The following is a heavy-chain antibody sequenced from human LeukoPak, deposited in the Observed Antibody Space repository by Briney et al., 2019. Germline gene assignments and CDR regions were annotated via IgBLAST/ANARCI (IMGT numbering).Heavy chain of an antibody. CDR1: GGSISSSRSY. Sequence: PSETLSLTCTVSGGSISSSRSYWGWIRQPPGKGLEWIGSIYYNGSTYSTPSLNSRVTISLDTSKNQFSLKLRSVTAADTAVYYCATQGNIFPPNWFDPWGQGTLVTVSS. V-gene: IGHV4-39*07. J-gene: IGHJ5*02. D-gene: IGHD2-21*01. CDR3: ATQGNIFPPNWFDP. CDR2: IYYNGST.